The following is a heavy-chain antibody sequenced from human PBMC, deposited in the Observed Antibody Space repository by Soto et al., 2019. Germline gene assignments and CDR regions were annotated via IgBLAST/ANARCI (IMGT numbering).Heavy chain of an antibody. J-gene: IGHJ4*02. V-gene: IGHV4-61*01. CDR1: GGPINHRRYY. Sequence: SETLSLTCTVSGGPINHRRYYWSWIRQSPVEGLEWIGYIFYTGSTYYNPSLKSRVIISVDTSKNQFSLKLTSVTAADTAVYYCARALGQNRYDGKYYFDSWGQGSLVTVS. CDR3: ARALGQNRYDGKYYFDS. CDR2: IFYTGST. D-gene: IGHD7-27*01.